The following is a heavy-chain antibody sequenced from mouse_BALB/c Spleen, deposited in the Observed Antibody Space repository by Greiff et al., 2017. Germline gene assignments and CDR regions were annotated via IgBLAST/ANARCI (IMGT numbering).Heavy chain of an antibody. V-gene: IGHV1-4*01. J-gene: IGHJ2*01. CDR1: GYTFTNYT. CDR2: INPSSGYT. Sequence: VQLQQSGAELARPGASVKMSCKASGYTFTNYTMHWVKPRPGQGLEWIGYINPSSGYTNYNQKFRDKATLTADKSSSTAYMQLSSLTSEDSAVYYCARSPYYYGSSPYYFDYWGQGTTLTVSS. CDR3: ARSPYYYGSSPYYFDY. D-gene: IGHD1-1*01.